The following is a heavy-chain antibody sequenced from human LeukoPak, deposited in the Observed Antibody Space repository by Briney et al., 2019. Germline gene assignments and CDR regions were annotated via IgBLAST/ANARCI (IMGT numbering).Heavy chain of an antibody. CDR3: ARGGSVGLFGYYFDY. CDR1: GGTFSSYA. D-gene: IGHD3-10*01. Sequence: SVKVSCKASGGTFSSYAISWVRQAPGQGLEWMGRIIPIFGTANYAQKFQGRVTITTDESTSTAYMELSSLRSEDTAVYYCARGGSVGLFGYYFDYWGQGTLVTVSS. J-gene: IGHJ4*02. CDR2: IIPIFGTA. V-gene: IGHV1-69*05.